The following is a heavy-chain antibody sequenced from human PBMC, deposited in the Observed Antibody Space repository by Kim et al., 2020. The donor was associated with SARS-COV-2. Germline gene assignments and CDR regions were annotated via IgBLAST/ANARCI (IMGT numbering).Heavy chain of an antibody. CDR1: GGSVSSGSYY. V-gene: IGHV4-61*01. Sequence: SETLSLTCTVSGGSVSSGSYYWSWIRQPPGKGLEWIGYIYYSGSTNYNPSLKSRVTISVDTSKNQFSLKLSSVTAADTAVYYCARDTPRRYYAPNGDAFDIWGQGTMVTVSS. D-gene: IGHD3-10*01. CDR3: ARDTPRRYYAPNGDAFDI. CDR2: IYYSGST. J-gene: IGHJ3*02.